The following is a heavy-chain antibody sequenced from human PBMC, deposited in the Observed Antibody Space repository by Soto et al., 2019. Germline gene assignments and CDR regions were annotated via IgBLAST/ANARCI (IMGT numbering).Heavy chain of an antibody. CDR2: IYWDDDK. J-gene: IGHJ6*02. Sequence: QITLKESGPTLVKPTQTLTLTCTFSGFSLSTSGVGVGWIRQPPGKALEWLALIYWDDDKRYSPSLKSRLTIPKDTSKNQVVLTMTNMDPVDTATYYCAHLRIVGGYYYYGMDVWGQGTTVTVSS. D-gene: IGHD3-16*02. CDR1: GFSLSTSGVG. CDR3: AHLRIVGGYYYYGMDV. V-gene: IGHV2-5*02.